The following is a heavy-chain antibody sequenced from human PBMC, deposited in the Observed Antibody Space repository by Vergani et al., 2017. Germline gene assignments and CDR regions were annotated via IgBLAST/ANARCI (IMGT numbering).Heavy chain of an antibody. J-gene: IGHJ3*02. Sequence: EVQLVESGGGLVQPGGSLRLSCAASGFTFSSYEMNWVRQAPGKGLEWVSYISSSGSTIYYADSVKGRFTISRDNSKNTLYLQMNSLRAEDTAVYYCASQSGDYGDYEAAFDIWGQGTMVTVSS. CDR2: ISSSGSTI. CDR1: GFTFSSYE. CDR3: ASQSGDYGDYEAAFDI. V-gene: IGHV3-48*03. D-gene: IGHD4-17*01.